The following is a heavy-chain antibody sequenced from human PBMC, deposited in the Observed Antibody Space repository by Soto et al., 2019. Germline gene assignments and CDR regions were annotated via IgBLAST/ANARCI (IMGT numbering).Heavy chain of an antibody. V-gene: IGHV3-64D*06. J-gene: IGHJ1*01. CDR2: ISNNGGST. CDR1: GFIFSDYA. D-gene: IGHD6-19*01. Sequence: GGSLRLSCSASGFIFSDYAMHWVRLTPGKGLEFVSAISNNGGSTNDAPSVWGRFTISRDNSKNTVYLEMSSLRVEDTAVYYCVKDPSRGGWYGFFLHWGQGTVVTVSS. CDR3: VKDPSRGGWYGFFLH.